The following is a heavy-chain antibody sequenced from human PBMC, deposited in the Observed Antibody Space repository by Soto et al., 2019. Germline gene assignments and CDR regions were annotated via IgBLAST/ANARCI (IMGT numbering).Heavy chain of an antibody. CDR1: GFSFDDYA. D-gene: IGHD4-17*01. CDR2: ISWNGGSI. Sequence: EVQLVESGGGLVQPGGSLRLSCAAPGFSFDDYAMHWVRQAPGKGLEWVSGISWNGGSIGYADSVKGRFTISRDNSKNTLYLQMNSLRAEDTAVYYCARGATTVTNLDYWGQGTLVTVSS. CDR3: ARGATTVTNLDY. J-gene: IGHJ4*02. V-gene: IGHV3-9*01.